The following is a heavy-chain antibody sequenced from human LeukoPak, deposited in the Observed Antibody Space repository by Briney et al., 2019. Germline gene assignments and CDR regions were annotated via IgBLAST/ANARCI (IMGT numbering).Heavy chain of an antibody. CDR3: ARDLPKTGYVGALDI. CDR2: INPNSGGT. CDR1: GCTFTDYY. J-gene: IGHJ3*02. D-gene: IGHD5-12*01. Sequence: ASVTVSCKASGCTFTDYYILWVRQAPGQGPEWMGWINPNSGGTNYAQNLKGRVTTTRDTSLSTAYMELNSLTSDDTAVYYCARDLPKTGYVGALDIWGQGTMVTVSS. V-gene: IGHV1-2*02.